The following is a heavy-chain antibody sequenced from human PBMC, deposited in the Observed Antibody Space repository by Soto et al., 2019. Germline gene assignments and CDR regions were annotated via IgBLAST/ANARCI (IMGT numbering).Heavy chain of an antibody. J-gene: IGHJ6*02. CDR1: GGTFSSYA. CDR3: ARALSYGDYYYCYGMDV. V-gene: IGHV1-69*12. CDR2: IIPIFGTA. Sequence: QVQLVQSGAEVKKPGSSVKVSCKASGGTFSSYAISWVRQAPGQGLEWMGGIIPIFGTANYAQKFQGRVTMTAXXSXSXXYRELSSLRSEDTAVYYCARALSYGDYYYCYGMDVWGQGTTVTVSS. D-gene: IGHD4-17*01.